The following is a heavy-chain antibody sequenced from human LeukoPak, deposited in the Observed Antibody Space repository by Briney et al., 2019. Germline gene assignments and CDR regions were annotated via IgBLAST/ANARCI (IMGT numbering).Heavy chain of an antibody. CDR1: GYTFTSYG. CDR3: ARDPFSSSSGDWFDP. CDR2: ISAYNGNT. V-gene: IGHV1-18*01. Sequence: ASVKVSCKASGYTFTSYGISWVRQAPGQGLEWMGWISAYNGNTNYAQKLQGRVTMTTDTSTSTAYMELRSLRSDDTAVYYCARDPFSSSSGDWFDPWGQGTLVTVSS. D-gene: IGHD6-13*01. J-gene: IGHJ5*02.